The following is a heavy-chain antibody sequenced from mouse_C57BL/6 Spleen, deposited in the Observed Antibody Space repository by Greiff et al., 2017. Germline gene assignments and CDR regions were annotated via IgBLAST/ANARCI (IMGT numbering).Heavy chain of an antibody. CDR2: IHPNSGST. J-gene: IGHJ2*01. V-gene: IGHV1-64*01. D-gene: IGHD3-2*02. CDR1: GYTFTSYW. CDR3: ARSGQLREEAFFDY. Sequence: QVQLQQPGAELVKPGASVKLSCKASGYTFTSYWMHWVKQRPGQGLEWIGMIHPNSGSTNYNEKFKSKATLTVDKSSSTAYMQLSSLTSEDSAVYYCARSGQLREEAFFDYWGQGTTLTVSS.